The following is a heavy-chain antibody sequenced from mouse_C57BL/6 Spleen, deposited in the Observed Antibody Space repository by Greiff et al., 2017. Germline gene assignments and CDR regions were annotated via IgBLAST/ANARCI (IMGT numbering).Heavy chain of an antibody. D-gene: IGHD2-3*01. CDR1: GYTFTDYE. CDR3: TRDGYPGDYFDH. V-gene: IGHV1-15*01. J-gene: IGHJ2*01. CDR2: IDPETGGT. Sequence: VQLQESGAELVRPGASVTLSCKASGYTFTDYEMHWVKQTPVHGLEWIGAIDPETGGTAYNQKFKGKAILTADKSSSTAYMELRSLTSEDSAVXYCTRDGYPGDYFDHRGQGTTLTVSS.